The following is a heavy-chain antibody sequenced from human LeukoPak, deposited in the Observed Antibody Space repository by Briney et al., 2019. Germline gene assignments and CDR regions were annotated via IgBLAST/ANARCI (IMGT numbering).Heavy chain of an antibody. Sequence: SQTLSLTCTVSGGSISRGDYYWSWIRQPPGKGLEWIGEIYHSGSTNYNPSLKSRVTISVDKSKNQFSLKLSSVTAADTAVYYCATLPTTVTSPWGQGTLVTVSS. CDR3: ATLPTTVTSP. J-gene: IGHJ5*02. V-gene: IGHV4-30-2*01. CDR1: GGSISRGDYY. CDR2: IYHSGST. D-gene: IGHD4-17*01.